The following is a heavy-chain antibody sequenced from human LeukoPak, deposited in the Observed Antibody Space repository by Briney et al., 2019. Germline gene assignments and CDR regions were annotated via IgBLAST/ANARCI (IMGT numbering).Heavy chain of an antibody. CDR3: ARDLGGYYYDSSGYYDPTYYYYYGMDV. CDR2: TYYRSKWYN. J-gene: IGHJ6*02. Sequence: SQTLSLTCAISGDSFSSNSAAWNWIRQSPSRGLEWLGRTYYRSKWYNDYAVSVKSRITINPDTSKNQFSLQLNSVTPEDTAVYYCARDLGGYYYDSSGYYDPTYYYYYGMDVWGQGTTVTVSS. CDR1: GDSFSSNSAA. V-gene: IGHV6-1*01. D-gene: IGHD3-22*01.